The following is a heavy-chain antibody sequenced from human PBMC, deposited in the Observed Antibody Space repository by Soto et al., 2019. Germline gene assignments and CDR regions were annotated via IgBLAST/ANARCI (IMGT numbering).Heavy chain of an antibody. CDR1: GFSLSTSGVG. CDR3: AHKRDGYNIGTYYFDY. J-gene: IGHJ4*02. D-gene: IGHD5-12*01. V-gene: IGHV2-5*02. Sequence: QITLKESGPTLVKPTQTLTLTCTFSGFSLSTSGVGVGWIRQPPGKALEWLALIYWDDDKRYSPSLKSRLTITKDTSKNQVVLTMTNMDPVDTATYYCAHKRDGYNIGTYYFDYWGQGTLVTVSS. CDR2: IYWDDDK.